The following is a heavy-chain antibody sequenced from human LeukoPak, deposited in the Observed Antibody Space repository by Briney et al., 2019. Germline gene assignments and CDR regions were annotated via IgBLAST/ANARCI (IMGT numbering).Heavy chain of an antibody. D-gene: IGHD3-10*01. V-gene: IGHV3-15*01. CDR2: IKTKTDGGTT. CDR3: TTLYGSGNYY. CDR1: GFTSSNAW. Sequence: GGSLRLSCAASGFTSSNAWMSWVRQAPGKGLEWVGQIKTKTDGGTTDSAATVKGRFSISRDDSKNTLYLQMNRLKTEDTAMYYCTTLYGSGNYYWGQGTLVTVSS. J-gene: IGHJ4*02.